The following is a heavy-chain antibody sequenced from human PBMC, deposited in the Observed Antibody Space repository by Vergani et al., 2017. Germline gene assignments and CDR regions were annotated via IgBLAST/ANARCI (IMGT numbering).Heavy chain of an antibody. D-gene: IGHD5-24*01. CDR1: GFTSRTSG. CDR2: ISGGGGNT. Sequence: EVQLLESGGGLVQPGGSLRLSCAASGFTSRTSGMIWVRQAPGQGLEWVSGISGGGGNTHYADSVKGRFTISRDDSKNTLYLQMNSLRVEDTAVYYCGRGSDNYNWGQGTLVTVSS. J-gene: IGHJ4*02. V-gene: IGHV3-23*01. CDR3: GRGSDNYN.